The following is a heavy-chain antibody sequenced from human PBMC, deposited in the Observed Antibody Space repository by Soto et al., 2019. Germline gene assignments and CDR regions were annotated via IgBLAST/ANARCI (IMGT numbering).Heavy chain of an antibody. CDR2: IYYSGST. D-gene: IGHD2-2*01. CDR3: ARDRGGGYCSSASCERFFDY. CDR1: GGSISSGDYY. J-gene: IGHJ4*02. V-gene: IGHV4-30-4*01. Sequence: SETLSLTCTASGGSISSGDYYWSWIRQPPGKGLEWIGYIYYSGSTYYNPSLKSRVTISVDTSKNQFSLKLSSVTAADTAVYYCARDRGGGYCSSASCERFFDYWGQGTLVTVSS.